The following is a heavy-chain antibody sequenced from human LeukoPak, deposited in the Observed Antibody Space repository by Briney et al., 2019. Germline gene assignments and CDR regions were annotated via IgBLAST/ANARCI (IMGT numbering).Heavy chain of an antibody. Sequence: ASAKVSCKSSGYTFTDYYMHWVRQAPGQGLEWMGWIDLNNGGTKYAQKLQGRVTMTRDTSITTAYMELSRLTSDDTAVYYCARDDGRSSENAFDVWGQGTMVTVSS. CDR2: IDLNNGGT. J-gene: IGHJ3*01. V-gene: IGHV1-2*02. D-gene: IGHD6-6*01. CDR3: ARDDGRSSENAFDV. CDR1: GYTFTDYY.